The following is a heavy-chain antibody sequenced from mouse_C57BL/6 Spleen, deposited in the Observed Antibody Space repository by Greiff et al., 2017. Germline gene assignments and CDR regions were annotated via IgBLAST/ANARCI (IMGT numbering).Heavy chain of an antibody. J-gene: IGHJ2*01. V-gene: IGHV1-50*01. CDR3: ARGREPPNPYSYGSSYDY. CDR2: IDPSDSYT. CDR1: GYTFTSYW. Sequence: QVQLQQPGAELVKPGASVKLSCKASGYTFTSYWMQWVKQRPGQGLEWIGEIDPSDSYTNYNQKFKGQATLTVDTSSSTAYMQLSSLTSEDSAVYYCARGREPPNPYSYGSSYDYWGQGTTLTVSS. D-gene: IGHD1-1*01.